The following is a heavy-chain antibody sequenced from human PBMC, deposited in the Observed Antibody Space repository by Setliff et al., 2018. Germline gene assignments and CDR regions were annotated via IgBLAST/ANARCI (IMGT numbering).Heavy chain of an antibody. V-gene: IGHV3-74*01. CDR1: GFTFTTYW. J-gene: IGHJ6*03. CDR2: INSDVSST. D-gene: IGHD2-8*02. CDR3: TRVWSMLSDSYYFYMDV. Sequence: GGSLRLSCAASGFTFTTYWMYWVRQSPGKGLAWVSRINSDVSSTTYADSVKGRFTISRDNAKNTLYLQMNSLRAEDTAVYFCTRVWSMLSDSYYFYMDVWGNGTTGTVSS.